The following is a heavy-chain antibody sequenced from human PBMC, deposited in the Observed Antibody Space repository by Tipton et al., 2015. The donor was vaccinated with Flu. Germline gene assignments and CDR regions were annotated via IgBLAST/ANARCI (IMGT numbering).Heavy chain of an antibody. D-gene: IGHD3-10*02. J-gene: IGHJ4*02. Sequence: GSLRLSCAVSRGSIRSSYWWSWVRQPPGKGLEWIGHIFHTGTTNYTPSLKSRATISVDKSRNQFSLKLTSVTAADTAIYYCARHTGDSVRGVIDYWGQGTLVTVSS. CDR3: ARHTGDSVRGVIDY. CDR1: RGSIRSSYW. V-gene: IGHV4-4*02. CDR2: IFHTGTT.